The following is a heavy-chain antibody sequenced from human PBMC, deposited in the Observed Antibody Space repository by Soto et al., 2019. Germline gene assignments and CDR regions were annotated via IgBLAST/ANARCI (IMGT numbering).Heavy chain of an antibody. CDR3: VRGLRWRDLDY. V-gene: IGHV1-2*02. CDR2: INPSSDAT. Sequence: ASEKFYCRASGHTFIEYFIHLVRQAPGQGLEWMGCINPSSDATDYSQKFRGRVTMARDTSIGTASMELSRLRYDDNAVYYCVRGLRWRDLDYWGQGTPVTVSA. CDR1: GHTFIEYF. D-gene: IGHD2-15*01. J-gene: IGHJ4*02.